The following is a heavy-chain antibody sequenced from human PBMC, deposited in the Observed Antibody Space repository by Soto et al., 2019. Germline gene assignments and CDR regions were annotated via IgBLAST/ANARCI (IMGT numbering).Heavy chain of an antibody. CDR1: GFTVSSYG. CDR2: IWYDRSSK. V-gene: IGHV3-33*01. CDR3: AREGIVVVPAAENYSFDY. Sequence: QVQLVESGGGVVQPGRSLRLSCVASGFTVSSYGMHWVRQAPGKGLEWVAVIWYDRSSKYYADSVKGRFTISRDNSKNTLYLPMNRLRVEDTAVYYCAREGIVVVPAAENYSFDYWGQGTLVTVSS. J-gene: IGHJ4*02. D-gene: IGHD2-2*01.